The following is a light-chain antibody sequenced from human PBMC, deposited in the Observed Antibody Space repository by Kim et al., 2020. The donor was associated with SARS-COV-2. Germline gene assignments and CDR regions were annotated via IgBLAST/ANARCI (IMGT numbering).Light chain of an antibody. V-gene: IGLV1-40*01. J-gene: IGLJ3*02. Sequence: RVTISCTGSSSNIGAGYDVHWYQQLPGTAPKLLIYVNINRPSGVPDRFSGSKSGTSASLAITGLQAEDEADYYCQSFDRSLSGWVFGGGTQLTVL. CDR2: VNI. CDR3: QSFDRSLSGWV. CDR1: SSNIGAGYD.